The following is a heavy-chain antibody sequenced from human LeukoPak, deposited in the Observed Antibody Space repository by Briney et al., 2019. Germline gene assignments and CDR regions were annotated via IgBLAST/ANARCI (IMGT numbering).Heavy chain of an antibody. CDR1: DGSISSYY. J-gene: IGHJ5*02. CDR2: IYYSGST. Sequence: PSETLSLTCTVSDGSISSYYWSWIRQPPGKGLEWIGYIYYSGSTNYNPSLKSRVTISVDTSKNQFSLKLSSVTAADTAVYYCAREGIVVVPAPQSLGFDPWGQGTLVTVSS. CDR3: AREGIVVVPAPQSLGFDP. D-gene: IGHD2-2*01. V-gene: IGHV4-59*01.